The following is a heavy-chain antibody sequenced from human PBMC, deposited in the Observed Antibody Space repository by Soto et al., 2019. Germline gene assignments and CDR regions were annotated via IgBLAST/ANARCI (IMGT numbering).Heavy chain of an antibody. D-gene: IGHD6-25*01. CDR2: IYYSGST. Sequence: SETLSLTCTVSGGSISSGDYYWSWIRQPPGKGLEWIGYIYYSGSTYYNPSLKSRVTISVDTYKNQFSLKLSSVTAADTAVYCCARKRPDGAWFDPWGQGTLVTVSS. J-gene: IGHJ5*02. V-gene: IGHV4-30-4*01. CDR3: ARKRPDGAWFDP. CDR1: GGSISSGDYY.